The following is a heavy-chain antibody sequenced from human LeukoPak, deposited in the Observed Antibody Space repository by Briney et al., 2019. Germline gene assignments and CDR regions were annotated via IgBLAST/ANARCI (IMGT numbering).Heavy chain of an antibody. CDR3: ASSRVRFFDRIAVAVGFDH. CDR1: GGTFSSYA. V-gene: IGHV1-69*06. J-gene: IGHJ4*02. CDR2: IIPIFGTA. Sequence: SVKVSCKASGGTFSSYAISWVRQAPGQGLEWMGGIIPIFGTANYAQKFQGRVTITADKSTSTAYMELSSLRSEDTAVYYCASSRVRFFDRIAVAVGFDHWGQGTLVTVSS. D-gene: IGHD6-19*01.